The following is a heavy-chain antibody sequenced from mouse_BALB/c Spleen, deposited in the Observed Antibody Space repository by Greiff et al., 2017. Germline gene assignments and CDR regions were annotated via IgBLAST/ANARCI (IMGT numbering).Heavy chain of an antibody. CDR3: VRQPLSTTGAMDY. CDR2: IRSKSNNYAT. CDR1: GFTFNTYA. D-gene: IGHD1-1*01. V-gene: IGHV10-1*02. Sequence: EVKLMESGGGLVQPKGSLKLSCAASGFTFNTYAMNWVRQAPGKGLEWVARIRSKSNNYATYYADSVKDRFTISRDDSQSMLYLQMNNLKTEDTAMYYCVRQPLSTTGAMDYWGQGTSVTVSS. J-gene: IGHJ4*01.